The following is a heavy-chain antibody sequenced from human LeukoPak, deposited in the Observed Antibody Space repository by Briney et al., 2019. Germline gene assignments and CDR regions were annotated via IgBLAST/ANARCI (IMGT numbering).Heavy chain of an antibody. V-gene: IGHV4-34*01. CDR1: GGSVSGYY. CDR3: ARVPLRFLEPFDY. CDR2: ISHRGRT. D-gene: IGHD3-3*01. Sequence: SETLSLTRAVYGGSVSGYYWSGIRQPPERGLEWIGEISHRGRTRYTPSLQSRVTMSVDTSKNQFALNLNSVTAADTAVYYWARVPLRFLEPFDYWGQGILVTVST. J-gene: IGHJ4*02.